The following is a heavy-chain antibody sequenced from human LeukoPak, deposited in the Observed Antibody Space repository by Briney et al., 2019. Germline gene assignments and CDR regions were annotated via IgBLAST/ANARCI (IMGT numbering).Heavy chain of an antibody. CDR1: GGTFSSYA. CDR3: AGSPYYYDSSGYYIVVVY. V-gene: IGHV1-69*13. D-gene: IGHD3-22*01. Sequence: GASVKVSCKASGGTFSSYAISWVQQAPGQGLEWMGGIIPIFGTANYAQKFQGRVTITAVESTSTAYMELSSLRSEDTAVYYCAGSPYYYDSSGYYIVVVYWGQGTLVTVSS. CDR2: IIPIFGTA. J-gene: IGHJ4*02.